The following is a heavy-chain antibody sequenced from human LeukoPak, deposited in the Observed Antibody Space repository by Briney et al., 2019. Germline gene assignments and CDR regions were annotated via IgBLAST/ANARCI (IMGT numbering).Heavy chain of an antibody. V-gene: IGHV3-15*01. CDR3: TTDSLYYGSGSYYSVFDY. CDR2: IKSKTDGGTT. Sequence: GGSLRLSCAASGFTVRTNYMSWIRQAPGKGLEWVGRIKSKTDGGTTDYAAPVKGRFTISRDDSKNTLYLQMNSLKTEDTAVYYCTTDSLYYGSGSYYSVFDYWGQGTLVTVSS. CDR1: GFTVRTNY. J-gene: IGHJ4*02. D-gene: IGHD3-10*01.